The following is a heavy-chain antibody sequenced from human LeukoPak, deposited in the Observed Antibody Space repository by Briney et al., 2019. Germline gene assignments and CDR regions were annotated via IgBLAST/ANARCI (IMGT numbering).Heavy chain of an antibody. CDR1: GFTFTSYA. V-gene: IGHV3-64*01. CDR2: ISSNGGTP. CDR3: ARGPNYYYGMDV. Sequence: GRSLRLSCAASGFTFTSYAMHWVRQAPGKGLEYVSAISSNGGTPYYANSVKGRFTISRDNSKNTLYLQMGSLRAEDMAVYYFARGPNYYYGMDVWGQGTTVTGSS. J-gene: IGHJ6*01.